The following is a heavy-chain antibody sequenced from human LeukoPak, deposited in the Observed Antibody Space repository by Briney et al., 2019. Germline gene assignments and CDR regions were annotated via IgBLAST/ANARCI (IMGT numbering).Heavy chain of an antibody. V-gene: IGHV1-8*01. Sequence: GASVKVSCKASGYTFTSYDINWVRQATGQGLEWRGWMNPNSGNTGYAQKFQGRGTMTRNTSISTAYMELSSLRSEDTAVYYCARVYDSGSYSCPHWGQGTLVTVSS. CDR1: GYTFTSYD. D-gene: IGHD3-10*01. CDR2: MNPNSGNT. CDR3: ARVYDSGSYSCPH. J-gene: IGHJ4*02.